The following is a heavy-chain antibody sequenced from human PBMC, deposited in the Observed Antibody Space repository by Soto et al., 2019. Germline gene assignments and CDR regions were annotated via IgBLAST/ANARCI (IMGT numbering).Heavy chain of an antibody. J-gene: IGHJ4*02. D-gene: IGHD6-19*01. CDR1: GGSFSGYY. CDR2: INHSGST. V-gene: IGHV4-34*01. CDR3: AREPGIAVAVYYFDS. Sequence: SETLSLTCAVYGGSFSGYYWSWIRQPPGKRLEWIGEINHSGSTNYNPSLKSRVTISVDTSKNQFSLKLSSVTAADTAVYYCAREPGIAVAVYYFDSWGQGTLVTVSS.